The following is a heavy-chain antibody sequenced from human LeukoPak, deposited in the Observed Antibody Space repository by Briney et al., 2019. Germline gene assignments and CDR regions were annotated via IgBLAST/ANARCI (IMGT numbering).Heavy chain of an antibody. J-gene: IGHJ5*02. D-gene: IGHD3-10*01. V-gene: IGHV1-8*01. CDR2: RNPNSGNT. Sequence: ASVKVSCKASGYTFTSYDINWVRQATGHGLEGMGWRNPNSGNTGFTQKFQGRGTSTRNTSINTAYMDLSRLRSEDTGGHFCAKGYPTYYGSGIIWSDPWGQGTLVTVSS. CDR1: GYTFTSYD. CDR3: AKGYPTYYGSGIIWSDP.